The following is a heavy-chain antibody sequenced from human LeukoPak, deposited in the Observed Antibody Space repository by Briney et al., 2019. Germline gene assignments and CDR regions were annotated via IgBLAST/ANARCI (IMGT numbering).Heavy chain of an antibody. Sequence: GGSLTLYCAASGFTFSSYEMNWVRQAPGKGLEWGSYISSSGSTIYYAYSVKGRFTISRDNAKNSLYLQMNSLRAEDTAVYYCARTYYYDSSGYHWGDFDYWGQGTLVTVSS. D-gene: IGHD3-22*01. CDR3: ARTYYYDSSGYHWGDFDY. J-gene: IGHJ4*02. CDR2: ISSSGSTI. V-gene: IGHV3-48*03. CDR1: GFTFSSYE.